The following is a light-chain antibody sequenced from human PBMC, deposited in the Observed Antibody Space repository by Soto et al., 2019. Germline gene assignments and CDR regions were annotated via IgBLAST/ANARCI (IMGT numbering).Light chain of an antibody. J-gene: IGLJ2*01. CDR3: SSYTSSSTVV. Sequence: QSVLTQPASVSGSPGQSITISCTGTSSDVGGYNYVSWYQQHPGKAPKLMIYDVSNRPSGVSNRFSGSKSVNTASLTISGLQAGDEADYYCSSYTSSSTVVFGGGTKLTVL. V-gene: IGLV2-14*03. CDR1: SSDVGGYNY. CDR2: DVS.